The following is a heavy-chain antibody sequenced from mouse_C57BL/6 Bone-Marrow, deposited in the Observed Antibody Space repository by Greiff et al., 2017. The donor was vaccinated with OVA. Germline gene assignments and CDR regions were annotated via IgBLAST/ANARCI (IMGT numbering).Heavy chain of an antibody. V-gene: IGHV5-6*01. Sequence: EVKLVESGGDLVKPGGSLKLSCAASGFTFSSYGMSWVRQTPDKRLEWVATISSGGSYTYYPDSVKGRFTISRDNAKNTLYLQMSSLKSEDTAMCYCARHYGSSSFAYWGQETLATVSA. D-gene: IGHD1-1*01. CDR3: ARHYGSSSFAY. J-gene: IGHJ3*01. CDR2: ISSGGSYT. CDR1: GFTFSSYG.